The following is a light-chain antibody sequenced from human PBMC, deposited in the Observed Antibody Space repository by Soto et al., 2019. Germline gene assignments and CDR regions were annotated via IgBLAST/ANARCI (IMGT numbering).Light chain of an antibody. J-gene: IGKJ4*01. CDR1: QGVSSY. CDR3: LHVSNDPRT. CDR2: DAS. V-gene: IGKV1-9*01. Sequence: IQCTQSPSFLSASLGDRLTITCRASQGVSSYLAWYQQKPGKAPSLLIYDASSLQRGVPSRFSGSGYGTEFTLTVSSLEPEDFATYYCLHVSNDPRTFGGGTKVDNK.